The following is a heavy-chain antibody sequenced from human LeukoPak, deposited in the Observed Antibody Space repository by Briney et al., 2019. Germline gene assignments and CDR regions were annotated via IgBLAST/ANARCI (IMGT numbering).Heavy chain of an antibody. CDR3: ARPTGHCSDGSCYPNAYDV. J-gene: IGHJ3*01. CDR1: GGSIRRYY. V-gene: IGHV4-59*01. Sequence: SETLSLTCTVSGGSIRRYYWSWIRQPPGKGLEWIGYIYDSGTTIYAPSLTSRVTISLDTSKNQFSLKLTSVTAADTAVYYCARPTGHCSDGSCYPNAYDVWGQGTLVTVSS. CDR2: IYDSGTT. D-gene: IGHD2-15*01.